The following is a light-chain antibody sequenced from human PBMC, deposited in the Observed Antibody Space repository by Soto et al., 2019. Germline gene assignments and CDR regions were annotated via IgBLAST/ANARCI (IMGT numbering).Light chain of an antibody. CDR3: AAYAGNNNPVI. J-gene: IGLJ2*01. Sequence: QSVLTQPPSASVSPGQSVTISCTGTSRDVGGYNWVSWYQQHPGKAPKFMIYEVNRRPSGVPDRFSGSKSGNTASLTISGLQTDDEADYYCAAYAGNNNPVIFGGGTQLTVL. V-gene: IGLV2-8*01. CDR2: EVN. CDR1: SRDVGGYNW.